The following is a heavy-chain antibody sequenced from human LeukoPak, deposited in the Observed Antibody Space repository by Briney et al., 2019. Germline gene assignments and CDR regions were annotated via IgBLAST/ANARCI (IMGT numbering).Heavy chain of an antibody. V-gene: IGHV1-8*02. CDR2: MNPNNGNT. J-gene: IGHJ5*02. Sequence: ASVKVSCKASGYTFTNYTLNWVRQAPGQGLEWMGWMNPNNGNTGYAQKFQGRVTMTRDTSISTAYMELRSLRSEDTAMYYCVRDGEGVAISVNYWFDPWGQGTLVTVSS. CDR1: GYTFTNYT. CDR3: VRDGEGVAISVNYWFDP. D-gene: IGHD3-10*01.